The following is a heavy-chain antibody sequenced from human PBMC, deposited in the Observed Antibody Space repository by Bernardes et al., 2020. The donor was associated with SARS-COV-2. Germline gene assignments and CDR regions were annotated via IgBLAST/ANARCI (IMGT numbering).Heavy chain of an antibody. J-gene: IGHJ5*02. CDR1: GGAFRGYA. CDR2: FIFKLDIT. Sequence: SVKVSCKASGGAFRGYAINWVRQAPGQGLEWMGRFIFKLDITSYAQKFQGRATIITDRSTNIGYLELSSLTSNDTAVYYCATGTNNWFDTWGQGTSVAVSS. V-gene: IGHV1-69*10. CDR3: ATGTNNWFDT.